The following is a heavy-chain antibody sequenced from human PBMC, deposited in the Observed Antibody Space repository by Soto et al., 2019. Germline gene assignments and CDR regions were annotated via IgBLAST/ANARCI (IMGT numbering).Heavy chain of an antibody. Sequence: GGSLRLSCAASGFTFSSYAMHWVRQAPGKGLEWVAVISYDGSNKYYADSVKGRFTISRDNSKNTLYLQMNSLRAEDTAVYYCARDTPYYDSSRSLGAFDIWGQGTMVTVSS. D-gene: IGHD3-22*01. V-gene: IGHV3-30-3*01. J-gene: IGHJ3*02. CDR2: ISYDGSNK. CDR1: GFTFSSYA. CDR3: ARDTPYYDSSRSLGAFDI.